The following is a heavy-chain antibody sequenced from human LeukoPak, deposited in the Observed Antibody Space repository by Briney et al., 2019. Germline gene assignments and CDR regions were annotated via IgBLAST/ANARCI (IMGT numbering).Heavy chain of an antibody. CDR1: GGTFSGYY. Sequence: PSENLSLNGAGYGGTFSGYYWSWIRKAPGKRHKWAGAINHRVSTNYNPSLKSRVTISVATAKNQLSLELSSVTAADTAVYYCARELTIFGVARFDPWGQGTLVTVSS. D-gene: IGHD3-3*01. CDR3: ARELTIFGVARFDP. V-gene: IGHV4-34*01. CDR2: INHRVST. J-gene: IGHJ5*02.